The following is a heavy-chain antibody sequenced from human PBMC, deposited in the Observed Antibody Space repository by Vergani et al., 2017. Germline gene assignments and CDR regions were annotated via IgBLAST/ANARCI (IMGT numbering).Heavy chain of an antibody. CDR3: ASKRGACRAAYCHSYDF. J-gene: IGHJ4*02. CDR2: MDYSGST. D-gene: IGHD2-15*01. Sequence: QVQLQESGPGLVKPSETLSLTCTGSGDSVISTDYHWGSIRQPPGKGLEWIGSMDYSGSTSYNPSLESRISISFETPKNQFSLRLTSVTAADTAVYYCASKRGACRAAYCHSYDFWGPGTLVGVSS. V-gene: IGHV4-39*01. CDR1: GDSVISTDYH.